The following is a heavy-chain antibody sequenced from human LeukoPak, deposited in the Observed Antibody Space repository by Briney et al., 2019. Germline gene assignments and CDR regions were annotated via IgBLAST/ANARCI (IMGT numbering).Heavy chain of an antibody. CDR2: ISGSGGST. V-gene: IGHV3-23*01. D-gene: IGHD3-22*01. CDR1: GFTFSSCA. J-gene: IGHJ4*02. Sequence: PGGSLRLSCAASGFTFSSCAMSWVRQAPGKGLEWVSAISGSGGSTYYADSVKGRFTISRDNAKNSLYLQMNSLRVEDTAVYYRVRYSSGYNQYYFDYWGQGTLVTVSS. CDR3: VRYSSGYNQYYFDY.